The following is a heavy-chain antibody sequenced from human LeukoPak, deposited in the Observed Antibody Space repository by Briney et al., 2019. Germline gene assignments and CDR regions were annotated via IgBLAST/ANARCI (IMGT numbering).Heavy chain of an antibody. CDR1: GGSISSSNW. CDR3: ARGESSSWSNWFDP. D-gene: IGHD6-13*01. J-gene: IGHJ5*02. Sequence: SGTLSLTCAVSGGSISSSNWWSWVRQAPGKGLEWIGEISHGGSTNYNPSFKGRVTISVDKSKSQFSLKLSSVTAADTAVYYCARGESSSWSNWFDPWGQGTLVTVSS. CDR2: ISHGGST. V-gene: IGHV4-4*02.